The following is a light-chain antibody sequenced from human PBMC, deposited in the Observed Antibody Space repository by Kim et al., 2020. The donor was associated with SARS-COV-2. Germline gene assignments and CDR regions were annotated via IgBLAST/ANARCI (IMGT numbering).Light chain of an antibody. Sequence: VSPGERATLSCRASQSANSNLAWYQQKPGQEPRLLIYDASTRATDIPARFSGSGSGTDFTLTISCLQSEDFAVYYCQQYDKWPLTFGGGTKVDIK. J-gene: IGKJ4*01. CDR1: QSANSN. CDR3: QQYDKWPLT. V-gene: IGKV3-15*01. CDR2: DAS.